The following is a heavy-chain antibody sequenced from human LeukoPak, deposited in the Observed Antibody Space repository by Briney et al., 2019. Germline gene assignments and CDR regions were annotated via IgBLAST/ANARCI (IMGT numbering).Heavy chain of an antibody. D-gene: IGHD5-12*01. V-gene: IGHV3-23*01. CDR2: ISGSGGST. J-gene: IGHJ4*02. CDR1: GFTFSSYA. CDR3: AKKMTPGLGAVATTQDY. Sequence: QPGGSLRLSCAASGFTFSSYAMSWVRQAPGKGLEWVSAISGSGGSTYYADSVKGRFTISRDNSKNTLYLQMNSLRAEDTAVYYCAKKMTPGLGAVATTQDYWGQGTLVTVSS.